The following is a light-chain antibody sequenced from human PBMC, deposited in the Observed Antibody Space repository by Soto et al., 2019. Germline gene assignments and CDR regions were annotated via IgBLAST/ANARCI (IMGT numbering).Light chain of an antibody. Sequence: QPVLTQSPSASASLGTSVKITCTLTSGHRSYAVAWHQQHPEKGPRYLMRVNSDGSHKNGDGIPDRFSGSSSGTERSLIISNLQSEDEADYYCQIWGTGRPGVFGGGTKLTVL. V-gene: IGLV4-69*01. CDR2: VNSDGSH. CDR1: SGHRSYA. J-gene: IGLJ3*02. CDR3: QIWGTGRPGV.